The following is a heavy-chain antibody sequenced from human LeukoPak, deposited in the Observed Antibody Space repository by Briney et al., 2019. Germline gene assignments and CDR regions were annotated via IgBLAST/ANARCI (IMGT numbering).Heavy chain of an antibody. CDR2: IYPGDSDT. J-gene: IGHJ4*02. CDR3: ASGSLQLVQDY. Sequence: PGESLKISCKGSGYSFTNYWIGWVRQMPGKGLEWMGIIYPGDSDTRYSPSFQGQVTISADKSITTAYLQWSSLRAEDTAVYYCASGSLQLVQDYWGQGTLVTVSS. CDR1: GYSFTNYW. D-gene: IGHD6-13*01. V-gene: IGHV5-51*01.